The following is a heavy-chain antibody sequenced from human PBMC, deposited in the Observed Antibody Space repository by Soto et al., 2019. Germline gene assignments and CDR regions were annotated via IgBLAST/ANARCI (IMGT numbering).Heavy chain of an antibody. CDR3: AKRLLDTTYYDFWSGYYFDY. D-gene: IGHD3-3*01. CDR2: ISGSGGST. CDR1: GFTFSSYA. J-gene: IGHJ4*02. V-gene: IGHV3-23*01. Sequence: GGSLRLSCAASGFTFSSYAMSWVRQAPGKGLEWVSAISGSGGSTYYADSVKGRFTISRDNSKNTLYLQMNSLRAEDTAVYYCAKRLLDTTYYDFWSGYYFDYWGQGTLVTVSS.